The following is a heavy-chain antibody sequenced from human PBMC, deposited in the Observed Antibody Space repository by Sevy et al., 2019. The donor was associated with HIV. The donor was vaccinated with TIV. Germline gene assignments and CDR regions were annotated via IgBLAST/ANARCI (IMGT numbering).Heavy chain of an antibody. CDR2: IDPSGST. J-gene: IGHJ6*02. CDR3: ARDRDLSGSYLEYYYYAMDV. Sequence: ASVKVSCKASGYTFITYYVHWVRQAPGQGLEWMGLIDPSGSTRYAQKFQGRVSMTGDTSTTTVYMGLSSLTSGDTAVYYCARDRDLSGSYLEYYYYAMDVWGQGTTVTVSS. V-gene: IGHV1-46*01. D-gene: IGHD1-26*01. CDR1: GYTFITYY.